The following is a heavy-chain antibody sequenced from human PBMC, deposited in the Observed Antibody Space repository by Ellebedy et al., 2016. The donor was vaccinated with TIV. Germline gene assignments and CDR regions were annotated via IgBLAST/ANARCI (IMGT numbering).Heavy chain of an antibody. CDR1: GYTFIGYD. CDR2: MNPNSGNT. J-gene: IGHJ6*02. CDR3: ARGRGRNGDHGMDV. V-gene: IGHV1-8*01. Sequence: ASVKVSXXSSGYTFIGYDINWVRQATGQGLEWMGWMNPNSGNTGYAQKFQGRVTMTRNTSISTAYMELTGLRSDDTAVYYCARGRGRNGDHGMDVWGQGTTVTVSS. D-gene: IGHD4-17*01.